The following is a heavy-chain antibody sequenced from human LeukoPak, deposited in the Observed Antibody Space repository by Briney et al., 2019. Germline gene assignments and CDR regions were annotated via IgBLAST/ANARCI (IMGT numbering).Heavy chain of an antibody. Sequence: SETLSLTCAVYGGSFSGYYWSWIRQPPGKGLEWIGEINHSGSTNYNPSLKSRVTISVDTSKNQFSLKLSSVTAADTAVYYCARGEPTGTQTNWFDPWGQGTLVTVSS. J-gene: IGHJ5*02. CDR2: INHSGST. V-gene: IGHV4-34*09. CDR3: ARGEPTGTQTNWFDP. D-gene: IGHD1-1*01. CDR1: GGSFSGYY.